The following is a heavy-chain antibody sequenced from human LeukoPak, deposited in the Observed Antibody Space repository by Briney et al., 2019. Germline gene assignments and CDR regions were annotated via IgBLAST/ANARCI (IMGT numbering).Heavy chain of an antibody. CDR1: GYSFTSHW. V-gene: IGHV5-51*01. D-gene: IGHD6-6*01. J-gene: IGHJ4*02. Sequence: GESLKISCKGSGYSFTSHWIGWVRQMPGKGLEWMGIIYPGDSDTRYSPSFQGQVTISADKSISTAYLQWSSLKASDAAMYYCARQGSIAARPDYFDYWGQGTLVTVSS. CDR3: ARQGSIAARPDYFDY. CDR2: IYPGDSDT.